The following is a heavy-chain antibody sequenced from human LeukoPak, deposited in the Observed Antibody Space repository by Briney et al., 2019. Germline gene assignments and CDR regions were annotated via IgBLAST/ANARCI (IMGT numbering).Heavy chain of an antibody. J-gene: IGHJ4*02. CDR1: GFTFSSYA. CDR2: ISYDGSNK. D-gene: IGHD5-18*01. Sequence: GGPLRLSCAASGFTFSSYAMHWVRQAPGKGLEWVAVISYDGSNKYYADSVKGRFTISRDNSKNTLYLQMNSLRAEDTAVYYCARDARRAAVVFGFLDYWGQGTLVTVSS. CDR3: ARDARRAAVVFGFLDY. V-gene: IGHV3-30*04.